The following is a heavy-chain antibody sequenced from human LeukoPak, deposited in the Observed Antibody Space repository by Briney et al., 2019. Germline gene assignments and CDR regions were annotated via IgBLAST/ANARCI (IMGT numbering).Heavy chain of an antibody. J-gene: IGHJ4*02. V-gene: IGHV1-2*02. CDR3: ARARDTSSYYSVGY. CDR2: INPNSGGT. Sequence: ASVKVSCKASGYTFTGYYMHWVRPAPGQGLEWMGWINPNSGGTNYAQNFQGRVTMTRDTSISTAYMELSSLTSDDTAVYFCARARDTSSYYSVGYWGQGTLVTVSS. D-gene: IGHD3-10*01. CDR1: GYTFTGYY.